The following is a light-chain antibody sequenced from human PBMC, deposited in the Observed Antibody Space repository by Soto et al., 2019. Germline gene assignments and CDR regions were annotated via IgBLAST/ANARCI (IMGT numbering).Light chain of an antibody. CDR1: QSISNY. CDR2: AAS. CDR3: QQSYSTPYT. V-gene: IGKV1-39*01. J-gene: IGKJ2*01. Sequence: DIQMTQSPSSLSASVVDRVTITCRTSQSISNYLNWYQQKPGKAPKLLIYAASSLPSGVPSRFSGSASATAFTLTIRSLQPEDFATYYCQQSYSTPYTFGPGTKLE.